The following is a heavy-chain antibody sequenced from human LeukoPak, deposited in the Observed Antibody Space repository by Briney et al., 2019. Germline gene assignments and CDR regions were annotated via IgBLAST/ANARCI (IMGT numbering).Heavy chain of an antibody. Sequence: SETLSLTCTVSGGSISSYYWSWMRQPPGKGLEWIGYIYYSGSTNYNPSLKSRVTISVDTSKNQFSLKLSSVTAADTAVYYCVGGHQWLAFDSWGQGALVTVSS. J-gene: IGHJ4*02. V-gene: IGHV4-59*08. D-gene: IGHD6-19*01. CDR3: VGGHQWLAFDS. CDR1: GGSISSYY. CDR2: IYYSGST.